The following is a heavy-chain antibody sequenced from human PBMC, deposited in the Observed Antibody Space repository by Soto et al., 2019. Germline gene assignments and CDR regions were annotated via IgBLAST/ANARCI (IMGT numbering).Heavy chain of an antibody. CDR1: GFTFSSYS. Sequence: LRLSCAASGFTFSSYSMNWVRQAPGKGLEWVSSISSSSSYIYYADSVKGRFTISRDNAKNSLYLQMNSLRAEDTAVYYCARDLPDYSNYEYYYYYGMDVWGQGTTVTVSS. D-gene: IGHD4-4*01. V-gene: IGHV3-21*01. CDR2: ISSSSSYI. CDR3: ARDLPDYSNYEYYYYYGMDV. J-gene: IGHJ6*02.